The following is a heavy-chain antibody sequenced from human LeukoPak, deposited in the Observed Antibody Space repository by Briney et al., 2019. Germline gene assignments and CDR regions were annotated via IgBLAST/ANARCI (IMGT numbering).Heavy chain of an antibody. CDR2: IYYSGST. CDR3: ARGVDIVLMVYASGHYFDY. V-gene: IGHV4-39*07. CDR1: GGSISSSSYY. Sequence: PSETLSLTCTVSGGSISSSSYYWGWIRQPPGKGLEWIGSIYYSGSTYYNPSLKSRVTISVDTSKNQFSLKLSFVTAADTAVYYCARGVDIVLMVYASGHYFDYWGQGTLVTVSS. J-gene: IGHJ4*02. D-gene: IGHD2-8*01.